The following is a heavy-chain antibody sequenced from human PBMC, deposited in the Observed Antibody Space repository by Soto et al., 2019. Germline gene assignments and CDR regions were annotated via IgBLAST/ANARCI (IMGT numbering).Heavy chain of an antibody. V-gene: IGHV1-18*01. J-gene: IGHJ6*02. D-gene: IGHD2-2*01. CDR3: ARDQCSSTSCYTSYYYYYYGMDV. CDR1: GYTFTSYG. Sequence: GASVKVSCKASGYTFTSYGISWVRQAPGQGLEWMGWISAYNGNTNYAQKLQGRVTMTTDTSTSTAYMELRSLRSDDTAVYYCARDQCSSTSCYTSYYYYYYGMDVWGQRTTVTVSS. CDR2: ISAYNGNT.